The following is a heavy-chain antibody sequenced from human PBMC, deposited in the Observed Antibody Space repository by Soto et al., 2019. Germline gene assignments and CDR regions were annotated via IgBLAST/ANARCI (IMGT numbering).Heavy chain of an antibody. V-gene: IGHV4-38-2*02. CDR2: INHRGNS. CDR1: GYSISSGYY. CDR3: VREKRGYSYAFDY. Sequence: SETLSLTFDVSGYSISSGYYWAWVRPPPGKGMEWIGSINHRGNSFYNPSLKSRVTISVDTSKNQGSLKVSSVTAADTAVYYCVREKRGYSYAFDYWGQGTLVTVSS. D-gene: IGHD5-18*01. J-gene: IGHJ4*02.